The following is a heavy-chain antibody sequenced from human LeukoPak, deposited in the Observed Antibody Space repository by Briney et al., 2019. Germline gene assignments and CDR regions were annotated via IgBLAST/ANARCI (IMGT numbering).Heavy chain of an antibody. CDR3: ARAPRVLRYFDWLLYSGGFDY. V-gene: IGHV4-4*02. D-gene: IGHD3-9*01. Sequence: SGTLSLTCAVSGGSISSSNWWSWVRQPPGKGLEWIGEIYHGGSTNYNPSLKSRVTISVDKSKNQFPLKLSSVTAADTAVYYCARAPRVLRYFDWLLYSGGFDYWGQGTLVTVSS. J-gene: IGHJ4*02. CDR1: GGSISSSNW. CDR2: IYHGGST.